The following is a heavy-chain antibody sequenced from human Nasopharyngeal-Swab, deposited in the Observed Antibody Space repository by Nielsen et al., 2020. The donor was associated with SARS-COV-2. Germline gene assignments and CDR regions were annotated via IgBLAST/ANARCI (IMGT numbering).Heavy chain of an antibody. V-gene: IGHV4-38-2*01. D-gene: IGHD1-1*01. Sequence: WIRQPPGKGLEWIGSIYHSGSTYYNPSLKSRVTISVDTSKNQFSLKLSSVTAADTAVYYYARHNNWNTFDYWGQGTLVTVSA. J-gene: IGHJ4*02. CDR3: ARHNNWNTFDY. CDR2: IYHSGST.